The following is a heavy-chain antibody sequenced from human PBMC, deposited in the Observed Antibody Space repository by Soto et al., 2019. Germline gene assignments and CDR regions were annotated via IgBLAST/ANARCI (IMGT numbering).Heavy chain of an antibody. CDR2: ISGSGGST. CDR1: GFTFSSYA. CDR3: AKSTGRGYYYYYGMDV. V-gene: IGHV3-23*01. D-gene: IGHD3-10*01. J-gene: IGHJ6*02. Sequence: GSLRLSCAASGFTFSSYAMSWVRQAPGKGLEWVSAISGSGGSTYYADSVKGRFTISRDNSKNTLYLQMNSLRAEDTAVYYCAKSTGRGYYYYYGMDVWGQGTTVTVSS.